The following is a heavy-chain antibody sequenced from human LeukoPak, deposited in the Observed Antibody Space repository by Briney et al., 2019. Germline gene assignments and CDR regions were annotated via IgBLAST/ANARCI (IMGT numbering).Heavy chain of an antibody. J-gene: IGHJ5*02. Sequence: SETPSLTCAVYGGSFSGYYWSWIRQPPGKGLEWIGEINHSGSTNYNPSLKSRVTISVDTSKNQFSLKLSSVTAADTAVYYCARPLKQQLVRGSWFDPWGQGTLVTVSS. CDR3: ARPLKQQLVRGSWFDP. V-gene: IGHV4-34*01. CDR2: INHSGST. D-gene: IGHD6-13*01. CDR1: GGSFSGYY.